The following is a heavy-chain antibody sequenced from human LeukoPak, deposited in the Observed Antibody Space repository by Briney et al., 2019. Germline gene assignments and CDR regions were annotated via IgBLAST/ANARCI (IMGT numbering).Heavy chain of an antibody. CDR1: GFTYSHYG. J-gene: IGHJ4*02. V-gene: IGHV3-33*06. D-gene: IGHD4-11*01. CDR3: AKDAQRGFDYSNSLEY. CDR2: IWSDGTEK. Sequence: QPGRSLRLSCTASGFTYSHYGMYWVRQAPGKGLEWVAVIWSDGTEKYYADAVKGRFTISRDNSRNTLYLQMNSLRGEDTAVYYCAKDAQRGFDYSNSLEYWGQGTLVTVSP.